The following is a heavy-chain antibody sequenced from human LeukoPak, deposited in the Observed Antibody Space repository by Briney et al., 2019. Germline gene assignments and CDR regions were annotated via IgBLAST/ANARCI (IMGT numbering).Heavy chain of an antibody. CDR1: GFTYSSYA. V-gene: IGHV3-64*01. Sequence: GGSLRLSCAASGFTYSSYAMHWVRQAPGKGLEYVSAISSNGGSTYYANSVKGRFTISRDNSKNTLYLQMNSLRAEDTAVYYCARDLPLGYSYGYDYWGQGTLVTVSS. CDR2: ISSNGGST. D-gene: IGHD5-18*01. CDR3: ARDLPLGYSYGYDY. J-gene: IGHJ4*02.